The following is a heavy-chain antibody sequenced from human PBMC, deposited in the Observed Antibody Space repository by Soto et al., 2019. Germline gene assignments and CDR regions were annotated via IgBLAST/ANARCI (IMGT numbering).Heavy chain of an antibody. J-gene: IGHJ6*02. CDR2: ISSSGSTI. D-gene: IGHD1-7*01. Sequence: QVQLVESGGGLVKPGGSLRLSCAASGFTFSDYYMSWIRQSPGKGLEWVAYISSSGSTIYYADSVKGRFTISRDNAKNSLYLKMSSLRAEDTAFYYCARKYNWNYASMDVWGQGTTVTVSS. CDR1: GFTFSDYY. CDR3: ARKYNWNYASMDV. V-gene: IGHV3-11*01.